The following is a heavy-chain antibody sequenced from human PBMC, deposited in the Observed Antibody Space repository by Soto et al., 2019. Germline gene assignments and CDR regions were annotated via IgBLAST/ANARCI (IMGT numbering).Heavy chain of an antibody. V-gene: IGHV3-15*07. CDR1: GFNFSNAW. CDR2: IKSKTDGGTT. Sequence: GGSLSLSCAASGFNFSNAWMSWVRQAAGRGLEWVGRIKSKTDGGTTDYAAPVKGRFTISRDDSKNTLYLQMNSLKTEDTAVYYCTTAYYYDSSGYYPALGYWGQGTLVTVSS. CDR3: TTAYYYDSSGYYPALGY. D-gene: IGHD3-22*01. J-gene: IGHJ4*02.